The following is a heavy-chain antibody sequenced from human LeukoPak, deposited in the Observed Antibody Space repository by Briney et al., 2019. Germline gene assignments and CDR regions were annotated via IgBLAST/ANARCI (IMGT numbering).Heavy chain of an antibody. J-gene: IGHJ6*02. CDR1: GFNFKNYA. CDR2: LSGSGGST. Sequence: GGSLRLSCAASGFNFKNYAMSWVRQTPGKGLEWVSGLSGSGGSTYYADSVKGRFTISRDNSINTLYLQMNTLRAEDTAVYYCAPRRGQQDYYGMDVWGQGTTVTVSS. CDR3: APRRGQQDYYGMDV. V-gene: IGHV3-23*01. D-gene: IGHD6-13*01.